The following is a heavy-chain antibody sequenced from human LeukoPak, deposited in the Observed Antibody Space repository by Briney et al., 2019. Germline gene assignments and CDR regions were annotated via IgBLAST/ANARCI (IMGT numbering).Heavy chain of an antibody. CDR3: AKARIGYVED. CDR1: GGSFSGYY. V-gene: IGHV3-23*01. D-gene: IGHD2-15*01. J-gene: IGHJ4*02. Sequence: ETLSLTCAVYGGSFSGYYWSWIRQAPGKGLEWVSAITTDGDTTYYGDSVKGRFTISRDNSKDTLYLQMNSLRAEDTALYYCAKARIGYVEDWGQGTLVTVSS. CDR2: ITTDGDTT.